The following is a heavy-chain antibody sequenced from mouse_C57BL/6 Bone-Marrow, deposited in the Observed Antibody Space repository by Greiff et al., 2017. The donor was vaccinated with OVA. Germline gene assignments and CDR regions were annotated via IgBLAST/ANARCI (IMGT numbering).Heavy chain of an antibody. Sequence: DVQLVESGPGMVKPSQSLSLTCTVTGYSITSGYDWHWIRHFPGNKLEWMGYISYSGSTNYNPSLKSRISITHDTSKNHFFLKLNSVTTEDTATYYCAREDYGSYFDYWGQGTTLTVSS. CDR1: GYSITSGYD. D-gene: IGHD1-1*01. J-gene: IGHJ2*01. V-gene: IGHV3-1*01. CDR2: ISYSGST. CDR3: AREDYGSYFDY.